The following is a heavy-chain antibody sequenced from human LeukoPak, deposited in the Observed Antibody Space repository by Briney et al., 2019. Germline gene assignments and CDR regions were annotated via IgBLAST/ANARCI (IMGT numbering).Heavy chain of an antibody. CDR3: TRLSTKAVAGKYYYYGMDV. CDR2: IRNKVNSYTT. D-gene: IGHD6-19*01. V-gene: IGHV3-72*01. CDR1: GFTFSDHY. Sequence: PGGSLRLSCAASGFTFSDHYMDWVRQAPGKGLEWGGRIRNKVNSYTTEYAASVKGRFTISRDDSENSLYLQMNTLKTEDTAVYYCTRLSTKAVAGKYYYYGMDVWGQGTTVTVSS. J-gene: IGHJ6*02.